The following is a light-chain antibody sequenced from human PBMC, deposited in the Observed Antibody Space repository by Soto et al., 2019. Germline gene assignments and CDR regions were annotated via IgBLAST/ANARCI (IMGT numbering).Light chain of an antibody. CDR2: KAS. J-gene: IGKJ2*01. V-gene: IGKV1-5*03. CDR1: QSISSW. Sequence: DIQMTQSPSTLSASVGDRVTITCRASQSISSWLAWYQQKPGKAPKLLIYKASSLESGVPSRFSGSGSGTEFTLTISSLEPDDFETYYCQQYNSPRAFGQGTKLEIK. CDR3: QQYNSPRA.